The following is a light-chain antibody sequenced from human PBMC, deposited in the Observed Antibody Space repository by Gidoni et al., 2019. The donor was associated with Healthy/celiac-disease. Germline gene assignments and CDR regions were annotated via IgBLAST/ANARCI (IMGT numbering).Light chain of an antibody. CDR3: QQRSNWIT. V-gene: IGKV3-11*01. CDR1: QSVSSY. CDR2: DAS. Sequence: EIVLTQSPATLSVSQGDRATLSCRASQSVSSYLAWYQQKPGQATRPLIDDASNRATGIPGRFSGSWSGTDFTLTSSSLEPEDFAVYYCQQRSNWITFGQGTRLEIK. J-gene: IGKJ5*01.